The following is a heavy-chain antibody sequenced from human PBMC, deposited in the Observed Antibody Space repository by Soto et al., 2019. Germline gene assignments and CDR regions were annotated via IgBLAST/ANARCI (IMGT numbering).Heavy chain of an antibody. CDR1: GFTFSSYW. V-gene: IGHV3-7*01. J-gene: IGHJ4*02. CDR3: ARGGESYDFWSGYQSFDY. Sequence: EVQLVESGGGLVQPGGSLRLSCAASGFTFSSYWMSWVRQAPGKGLEWVANIKQDGSEKYYVDSVKGRFTISRDNAKNSLYLQMNSLRAEDTAVYYCARGGESYDFWSGYQSFDYWGQGTLVTVSS. D-gene: IGHD3-3*01. CDR2: IKQDGSEK.